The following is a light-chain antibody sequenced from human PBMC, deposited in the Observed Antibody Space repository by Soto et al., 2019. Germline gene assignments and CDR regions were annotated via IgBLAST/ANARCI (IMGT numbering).Light chain of an antibody. V-gene: IGKV3-15*01. CDR3: QQYNNWPWT. Sequence: EIVMTQSPATLSVSPGERATLSCRASQSVSSNLAWYQQKPGQAPRLLIYGASTRATGIPARFSGSGSGTEFTLTISSLRSEVFAVYYCQQYNNWPWTFGQGTKVEIK. J-gene: IGKJ1*01. CDR2: GAS. CDR1: QSVSSN.